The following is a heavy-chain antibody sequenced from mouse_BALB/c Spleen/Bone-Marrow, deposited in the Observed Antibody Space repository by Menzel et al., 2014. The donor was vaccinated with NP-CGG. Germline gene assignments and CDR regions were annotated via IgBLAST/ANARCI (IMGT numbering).Heavy chain of an antibody. CDR1: GYTFTNYW. CDR2: IYPGGGYT. J-gene: IGHJ4*01. V-gene: IGHV1-63*02. Sequence: QVQLKESGAELVRPGTSVKMSCKAAGYTFTNYWIGWVKQRPGHGLEWIGDIYPGGGYTNYNEKFKGKATLTADTSSSTAYMQLSSPTSEDYAVYYCAIHGEAMDYWGQGTSVTVSS. CDR3: AIHGEAMDY.